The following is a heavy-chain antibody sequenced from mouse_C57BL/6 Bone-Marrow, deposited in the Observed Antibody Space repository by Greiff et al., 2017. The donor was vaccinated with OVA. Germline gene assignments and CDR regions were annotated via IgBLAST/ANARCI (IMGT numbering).Heavy chain of an antibody. J-gene: IGHJ3*01. Sequence: EVMLVESGGDLVKPGGSLKLSCAASGFTFSSYGMSLVRQTPDKRLEWVATISSGGSYTYYPASVKGRFTISRDNAKNTLYLQMSSLKSEDTAMYYCARHGNYGSSPFAYWGQGTLVTVSA. D-gene: IGHD1-1*01. CDR3: ARHGNYGSSPFAY. CDR2: ISSGGSYT. V-gene: IGHV5-6*01. CDR1: GFTFSSYG.